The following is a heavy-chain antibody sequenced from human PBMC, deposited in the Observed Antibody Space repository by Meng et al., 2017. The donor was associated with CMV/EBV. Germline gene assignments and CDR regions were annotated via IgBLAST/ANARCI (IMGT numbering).Heavy chain of an antibody. J-gene: IGHJ4*02. V-gene: IGHV3-30-3*01. CDR2: ISYDGSNK. Sequence: GESLKISCAASGFTFSSYAMHWVRQAPGKGLEWVAVISYDGSNKYDADAVKGRFNISRDNSKTTMYLQMSSLRAEDTAVYYCAREAGQGIAAAGDYWGQGTLVTVSS. CDR1: GFTFSSYA. D-gene: IGHD6-13*01. CDR3: AREAGQGIAAAGDY.